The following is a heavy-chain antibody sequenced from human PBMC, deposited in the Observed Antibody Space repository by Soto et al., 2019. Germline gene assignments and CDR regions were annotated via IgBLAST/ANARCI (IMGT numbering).Heavy chain of an antibody. Sequence: ASVKVSCKASGYTFTGCYMHWVRQAPGQGLEWMGWINPNSGGTNYAQKFQGWVTMTRDTSISTAYMELSRLRSDDTAVYYCARDYGSGSYPDYWGQGTLVTVSS. CDR3: ARDYGSGSYPDY. CDR1: GYTFTGCY. CDR2: INPNSGGT. J-gene: IGHJ4*02. V-gene: IGHV1-2*04. D-gene: IGHD3-10*01.